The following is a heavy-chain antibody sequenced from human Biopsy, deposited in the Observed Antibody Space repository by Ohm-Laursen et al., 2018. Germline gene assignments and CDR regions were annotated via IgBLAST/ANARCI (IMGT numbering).Heavy chain of an antibody. J-gene: IGHJ4*02. V-gene: IGHV1-46*01. Sequence: ASVKVSCNASGYSFTSYYMHWVRQAPGQGLEWMGMINPSGSTTSYPQIFQGRVTMTRDTSKSTVYMELSSLRSADTAVYFCARNTGWYGDLYYFDYWGPGTLVTVSS. CDR2: INPSGSTT. CDR3: ARNTGWYGDLYYFDY. D-gene: IGHD6-19*01. CDR1: GYSFTSYY.